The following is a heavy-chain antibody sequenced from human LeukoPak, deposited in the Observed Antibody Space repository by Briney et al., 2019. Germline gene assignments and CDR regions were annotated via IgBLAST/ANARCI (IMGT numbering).Heavy chain of an antibody. CDR3: ASKYTSTLDGDY. CDR1: GFTFSSHE. CDR2: ISSSDSIT. V-gene: IGHV3-48*03. D-gene: IGHD3/OR15-3a*01. Sequence: PGGSLRLSCVASGFTFSSHEMDWVRQAPRKGLEWVSYISSSDSITYYADSVKGRFIISRDNAKNSLYLQMNSLRAEDTAVYYCASKYTSTLDGDYWGQGTLVTVSS. J-gene: IGHJ4*02.